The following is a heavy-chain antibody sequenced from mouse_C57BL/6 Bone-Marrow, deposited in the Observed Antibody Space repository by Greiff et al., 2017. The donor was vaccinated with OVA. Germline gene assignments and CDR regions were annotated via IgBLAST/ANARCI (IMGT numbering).Heavy chain of an antibody. D-gene: IGHD2-3*01. CDR1: GYTFTSYW. CDR3: ARDYDGYYHYWYFDV. Sequence: VQLQQPGAELVKPGASVKMSCKASGYTFTSYWITWVKQRPGQGLEWIGDIYPGSGSTNYNEKFKSKATLTVDTSSSTAYMQLSSLTSEDSAVYYCARDYDGYYHYWYFDVWGTGTTVTVSS. CDR2: IYPGSGST. J-gene: IGHJ1*03. V-gene: IGHV1-55*01.